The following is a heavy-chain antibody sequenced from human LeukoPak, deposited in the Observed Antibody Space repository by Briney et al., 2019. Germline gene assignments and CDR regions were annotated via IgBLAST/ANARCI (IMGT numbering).Heavy chain of an antibody. CDR1: GFTFSSYA. J-gene: IGHJ4*02. CDR3: ARDWKDSSGYYFDY. Sequence: GGSLRLSCAASGFTFSSYAMHWVRQAPGKGLEWVAVISYDGSNKYYADSVKGRFTISRDNSKNTLYLQMNSLRAEDTAVYYCARDWKDSSGYYFDYWGQGTLVTVSS. V-gene: IGHV3-30-3*01. D-gene: IGHD3-22*01. CDR2: ISYDGSNK.